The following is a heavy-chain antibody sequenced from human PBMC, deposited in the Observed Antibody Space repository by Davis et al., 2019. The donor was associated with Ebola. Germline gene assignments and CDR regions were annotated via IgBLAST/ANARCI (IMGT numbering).Heavy chain of an antibody. CDR2: IYYSGST. CDR3: AKDPVGATIYYFDY. CDR1: GGSISSYY. D-gene: IGHD1-26*01. Sequence: SETLSLTCTVSGGSISSYYWSWIRQPPGKGLEWIGYIYYSGSTNYNPSLKSRVTISVDTSKNQFSPKLSSVTAADTAVYYCAKDPVGATIYYFDYWGQGTLVTVSS. J-gene: IGHJ4*02. V-gene: IGHV4-59*12.